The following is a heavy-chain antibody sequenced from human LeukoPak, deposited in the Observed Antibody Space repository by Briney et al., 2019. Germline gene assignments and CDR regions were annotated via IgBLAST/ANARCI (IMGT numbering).Heavy chain of an antibody. V-gene: IGHV3-7*01. Sequence: GGSLRLSCAASGFTFSSYWMSWVRQAQGKGLEWVANIKQDGSERYYVDSVKGRFTISRDNAKNSLYLQMHSLRAEDTAVYYCTRIAAAGFDCWGQGTLVTVSS. CDR1: GFTFSSYW. J-gene: IGHJ4*02. CDR2: IKQDGSER. D-gene: IGHD6-13*01. CDR3: TRIAAAGFDC.